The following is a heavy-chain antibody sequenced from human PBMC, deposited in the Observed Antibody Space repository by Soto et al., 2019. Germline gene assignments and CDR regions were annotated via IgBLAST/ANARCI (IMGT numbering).Heavy chain of an antibody. J-gene: IGHJ6*02. V-gene: IGHV4-30-4*01. CDR1: GGSISSGDYY. D-gene: IGHD3-3*01. Sequence: SETLSLTCTVSGGSISSGDYYWSRIRQPPGKGLEWIGYIYYSGSTYYNPSLKSRVTISVDTSKNQFSLKLSSVTAADTAVYYCARGPHRPYYDFWSGYYTSYGMDVWGQGTTVT. CDR3: ARGPHRPYYDFWSGYYTSYGMDV. CDR2: IYYSGST.